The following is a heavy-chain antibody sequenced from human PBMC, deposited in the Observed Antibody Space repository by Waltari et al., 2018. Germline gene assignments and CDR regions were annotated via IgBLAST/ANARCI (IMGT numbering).Heavy chain of an antibody. CDR1: GVTFSSHG. J-gene: IGHJ4*02. CDR3: AKGCNFGSRCYYTDS. D-gene: IGHD2-2*01. Sequence: QVQVVASGGGVVQHGRSLGLSCAASGVTFSSHGVHCVRQAPGKGLDWVAIISSDGSVTHYADSVKGRFTVSRDNSNNMLYLQKNSLTAEDTAMYYCAKGCNFGSRCYYTDSWGQGTLVTVSS. V-gene: IGHV3-30*18. CDR2: ISSDGSVT.